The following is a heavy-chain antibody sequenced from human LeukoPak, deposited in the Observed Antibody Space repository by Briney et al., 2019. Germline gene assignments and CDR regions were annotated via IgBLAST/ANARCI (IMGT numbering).Heavy chain of an antibody. D-gene: IGHD3-22*01. CDR1: GDSVSRSDSY. Sequence: SETPSLTCSVSGDSVSRSDSYWDWIRQPPGKGLEWIGTIYFSGRTYYSPSLKSRVTMSVDPSNNQFSLNLRSVTAADTAVYYCARRRYYDGSGYLEWGQGTLLSVSS. V-gene: IGHV4-39*01. CDR2: IYFSGRT. J-gene: IGHJ1*01. CDR3: ARRRYYDGSGYLE.